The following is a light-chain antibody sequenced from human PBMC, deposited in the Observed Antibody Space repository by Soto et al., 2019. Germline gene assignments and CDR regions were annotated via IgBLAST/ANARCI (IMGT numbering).Light chain of an antibody. CDR2: GAS. CDR3: QQYNNWPPWT. J-gene: IGKJ1*01. V-gene: IGKV3-15*01. Sequence: EIVMTQSPATLSVSPGERATLSCRASQSISSNLAWYQHKPGQAPGLLIFGASTRATGIPARFSGSGSETEFTLTISSLQSEDFAVYYCQQYNNWPPWTFGQGTKVDIK. CDR1: QSISSN.